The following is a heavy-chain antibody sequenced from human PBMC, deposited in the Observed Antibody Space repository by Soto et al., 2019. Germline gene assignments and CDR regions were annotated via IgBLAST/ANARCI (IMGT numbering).Heavy chain of an antibody. CDR3: ARGGYYDSSGARNYHYYGMDV. CDR2: ISAYNGNT. CDR1: GYTFTSYA. Sequence: ASVKVSCKASGYTFTSYAISWVRQAPGQGLEWMGWISAYNGNTNYAQRLQGRVTMTTDTSTRTAYMDIRGLRSDDTAIYYCARGGYYDSSGARNYHYYGMDVWGQGTTVTVSS. V-gene: IGHV1-18*01. J-gene: IGHJ6*02. D-gene: IGHD3-22*01.